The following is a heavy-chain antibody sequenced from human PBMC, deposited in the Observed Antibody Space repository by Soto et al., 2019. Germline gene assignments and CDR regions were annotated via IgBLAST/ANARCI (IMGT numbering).Heavy chain of an antibody. CDR3: ARVPFYGDYPYYYYYYMDV. J-gene: IGHJ6*03. D-gene: IGHD4-17*01. Sequence: PSETLSLTCTVSGGSISSYYWSWIRQPPGKGLEWIGYIYYSGSTNYNPSLKSRVTISVDTSKNQFSLKLSSVTAADTAVYFCARVPFYGDYPYYYYYYMDVWGKGTKVTVSS. V-gene: IGHV4-59*01. CDR2: IYYSGST. CDR1: GGSISSYY.